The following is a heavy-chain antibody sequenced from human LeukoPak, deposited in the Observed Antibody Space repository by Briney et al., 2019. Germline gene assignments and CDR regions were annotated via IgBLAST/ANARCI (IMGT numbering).Heavy chain of an antibody. CDR3: ARILRFLEWLPPIELDY. V-gene: IGHV3-21*01. D-gene: IGHD3-3*01. CDR1: GFTFSNAW. J-gene: IGHJ4*02. Sequence: GGSLRLSCAASGFTFSNAWMSWVRQAPGKGLEWVSSISSSSSYIYYADSVKGRFTISRDNAKNSLYLQMNSLRAEDTAVYYCARILRFLEWLPPIELDYWGQGTLVTVSS. CDR2: ISSSSSYI.